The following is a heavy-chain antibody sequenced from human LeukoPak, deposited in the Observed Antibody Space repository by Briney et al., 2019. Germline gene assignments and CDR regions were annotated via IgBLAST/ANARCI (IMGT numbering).Heavy chain of an antibody. Sequence: LSETLSLTCSVCCGPMSSYYLRWIRQPAAKELDWIGSIYYTGSTNSNPSPQSRVPISIDTSKKQFSLTLYSGSAADMAVYYCARGGPQYYYSGLDVWGLGTTVTVAS. CDR2: IYYTGST. CDR3: ARGGPQYYYSGLDV. CDR1: CGPMSSYY. J-gene: IGHJ6*02. V-gene: IGHV4-59*01. D-gene: IGHD3-10*01.